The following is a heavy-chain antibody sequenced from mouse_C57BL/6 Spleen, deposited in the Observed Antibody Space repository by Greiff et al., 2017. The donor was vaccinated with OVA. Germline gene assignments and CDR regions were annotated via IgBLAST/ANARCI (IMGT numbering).Heavy chain of an antibody. CDR1: GYTFTSYW. Sequence: QVQLQQSGAELVKPGASVKLSCKASGYTFTSYWMQWVKQRPGQGLEWIGEIDPSDSYTNYNQKFKGKATLTVDTSSSTAYMQLSSLTSEDSAVYYCARGGDSSGYLYYFDYWGQGTTLTVSS. CDR3: ARGGDSSGYLYYFDY. CDR2: IDPSDSYT. J-gene: IGHJ2*01. V-gene: IGHV1-50*01. D-gene: IGHD3-2*02.